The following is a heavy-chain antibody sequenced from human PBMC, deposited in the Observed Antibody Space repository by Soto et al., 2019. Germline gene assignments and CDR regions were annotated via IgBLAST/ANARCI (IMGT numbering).Heavy chain of an antibody. CDR3: ARGPSQYYDFWSGYYPFYYYYMDG. D-gene: IGHD3-3*01. V-gene: IGHV1-8*01. CDR2: MNPNSGNT. J-gene: IGHJ6*03. CDR1: GYTFTSYD. Sequence: ASVKVSCKASGYTFTSYDINWVRQATGQGLEWMGWMNPNSGNTGYAQKFQGRVTMTRNTSISTAYMELSSLRSEDTAVYYCARGPSQYYDFWSGYYPFYYYYMDGWGKGTTVTVSS.